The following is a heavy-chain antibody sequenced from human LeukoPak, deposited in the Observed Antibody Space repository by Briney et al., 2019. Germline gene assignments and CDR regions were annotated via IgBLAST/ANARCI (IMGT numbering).Heavy chain of an antibody. CDR3: ARGRIADDAFDI. J-gene: IGHJ3*02. V-gene: IGHV4-34*01. Sequence: GSLSLTCAVYGGSFSGYYWSWIRQPPGKGLEWIGEINHSRSTNYNPSLKSRVTIPVDTSKNQFSLKLSSVTAADTAVYYCARGRIADDAFDIWGQGTMVTVSS. CDR1: GGSFSGYY. CDR2: INHSRST. D-gene: IGHD6-13*01.